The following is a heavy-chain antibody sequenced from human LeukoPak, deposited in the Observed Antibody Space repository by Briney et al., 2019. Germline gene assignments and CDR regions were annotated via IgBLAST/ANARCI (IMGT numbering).Heavy chain of an antibody. CDR1: GYTFTNYG. Sequence: EASVKVSCTASGYTFTNYGISWVRQAPGQGLEWMGWISASNGHTDYAQNLQDRVTMTTDTSTSTVYMELRSLRSDDTAVYYCVASRSGWTAEYFQHWGQGTLVTVSS. V-gene: IGHV1-18*01. J-gene: IGHJ1*01. CDR3: VASRSGWTAEYFQH. CDR2: ISASNGHT. D-gene: IGHD6-19*01.